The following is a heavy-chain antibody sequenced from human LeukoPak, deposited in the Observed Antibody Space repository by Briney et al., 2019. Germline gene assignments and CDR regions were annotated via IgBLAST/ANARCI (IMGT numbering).Heavy chain of an antibody. V-gene: IGHV3-21*01. CDR1: GYIFSDYN. D-gene: IGHD2-8*01. Sequence: PGGSLRLSCEASGYIFSDYNMNWVRQAPGKGLEWVSSISSGSGAIYYADSVKGRITISRDNAKNSLFLQMNSLRAEDTAVYYCTRRYCTNVVFPFDYGGQGTLVTVSS. CDR2: ISSGSGAI. CDR3: TRRYCTNVVFPFDY. J-gene: IGHJ4*02.